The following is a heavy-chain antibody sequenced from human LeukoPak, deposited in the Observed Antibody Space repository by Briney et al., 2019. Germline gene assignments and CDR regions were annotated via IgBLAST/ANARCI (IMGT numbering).Heavy chain of an antibody. V-gene: IGHV3-7*01. Sequence: GGSLRLSCAASGFTFSSYWMSWVRQAPGKGLEWVANIKQDGSEKYYVDSVKGRFTISRDNAKNSLYLQMNSLRAEDTAVYYCARYGNYYDSSGSPGLDYWGQGTLVTVSS. J-gene: IGHJ4*02. CDR2: IKQDGSEK. D-gene: IGHD3-22*01. CDR3: ARYGNYYDSSGSPGLDY. CDR1: GFTFSSYW.